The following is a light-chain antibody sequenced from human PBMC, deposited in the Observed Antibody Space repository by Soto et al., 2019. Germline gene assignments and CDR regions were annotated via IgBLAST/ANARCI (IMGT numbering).Light chain of an antibody. J-gene: IGKJ5*01. CDR2: KAS. CDR3: QQYNSYPT. Sequence: DIQMTQSPSTLSASVGDRVTITCRASQSISSWLAWYQQKPGKAPKLLIYKASSLESGVPSRFSGSGSGTEFTHTISSLQPDDFATYYCQQYNSYPTFGQGTRLEIK. V-gene: IGKV1-5*03. CDR1: QSISSW.